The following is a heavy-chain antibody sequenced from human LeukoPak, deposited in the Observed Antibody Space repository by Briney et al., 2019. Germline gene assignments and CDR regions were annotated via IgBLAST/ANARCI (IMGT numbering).Heavy chain of an antibody. Sequence: PGGSLRLSCAASGFTFSSYGMHWVRQAPGKGLEWVAVISYDGNNKYYADSLKGRFTISRDNSKNTLYLQMNSLRAEDTAVYYCATSHVDIPWVYGMDVWGQGTTVTVSS. CDR2: ISYDGNNK. CDR3: ATSHVDIPWVYGMDV. D-gene: IGHD2-2*02. J-gene: IGHJ6*02. V-gene: IGHV3-30*03. CDR1: GFTFSSYG.